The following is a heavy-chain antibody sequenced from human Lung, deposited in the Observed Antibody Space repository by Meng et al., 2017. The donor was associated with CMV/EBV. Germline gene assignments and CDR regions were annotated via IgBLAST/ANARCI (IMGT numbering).Heavy chain of an antibody. CDR2: IKQDESEI. D-gene: IGHD1-1*01. CDR1: GFTFSSFW. J-gene: IGHJ6*04. CDR3: SRSMLEVNRYYYGMGV. V-gene: IGHV3-7*01. Sequence: GESXKISCAASGFTFSSFWMAWVRQAPGKGLEWVGHIKQDESEIQYVGSVKGRFTITRDNAKNSLFLQMNSLRAEDTAVYYCSRSMLEVNRYYYGMGVWGKGXPVTVSS.